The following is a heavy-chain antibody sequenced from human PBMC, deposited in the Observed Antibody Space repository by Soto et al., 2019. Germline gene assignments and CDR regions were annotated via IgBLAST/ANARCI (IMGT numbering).Heavy chain of an antibody. Sequence: QVQLQESGPGLVKPSGTLSLTCAVSGGSISSNTWWSWVRQPPGQGLEWIGEIYHSGSTNYNPSLKSRVNISVYKSKKQYSLKLSSLTAADTDVYYCARDPRSVYDFSNWFDPWGHGTLVTVSS. CDR2: IYHSGST. CDR1: GGSISSNTW. D-gene: IGHD3-3*01. CDR3: ARDPRSVYDFSNWFDP. J-gene: IGHJ5*02. V-gene: IGHV4-4*02.